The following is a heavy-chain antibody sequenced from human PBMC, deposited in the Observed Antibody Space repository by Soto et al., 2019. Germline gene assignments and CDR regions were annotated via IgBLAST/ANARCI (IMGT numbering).Heavy chain of an antibody. V-gene: IGHV3-33*08. Sequence: GGSLRLSCAASGLTFSTYAMHWVRQAPGKGLEWVAVIWYDGSNKYYADSVKGRFTISRDNSKNTLYLQMNSLRAEDTAVYYCARERITMVRGVIGYWGQGTLVTVSS. CDR2: IWYDGSNK. CDR1: GLTFSTYA. D-gene: IGHD3-10*01. J-gene: IGHJ4*02. CDR3: ARERITMVRGVIGY.